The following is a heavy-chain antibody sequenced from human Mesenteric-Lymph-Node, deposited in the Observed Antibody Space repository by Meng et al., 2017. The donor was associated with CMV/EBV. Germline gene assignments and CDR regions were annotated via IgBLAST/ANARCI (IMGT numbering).Heavy chain of an antibody. CDR1: GLTCSGYA. CDR2: IRGSGGST. Sequence: WEASGLTCSGYAMSWVRQAPGKGLEWVSDIRGSGGSTYYADSVKGRFTISRDNSKNTLYLQMNSLRAEDTAVYYCAKVSYSNYKFDPWGQGTLVTVSS. D-gene: IGHD4-11*01. V-gene: IGHV3-23*01. J-gene: IGHJ5*02. CDR3: AKVSYSNYKFDP.